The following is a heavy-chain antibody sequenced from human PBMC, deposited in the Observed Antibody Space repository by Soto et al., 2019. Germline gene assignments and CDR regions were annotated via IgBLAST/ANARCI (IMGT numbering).Heavy chain of an antibody. J-gene: IGHJ4*02. CDR1: GFTFSSCA. Sequence: EVQLLESGGGLVQPGGSLRLSCAASGFTFSSCAMSCVRQAPGKGLEWVSGISGSGGSTYYADSVKGRFTISRDNSKNTLYLQMNSLRDEDTAVYYCAKGLGGYLVYDYWGQGTLVTVSS. V-gene: IGHV3-23*01. CDR3: AKGLGGYLVYDY. CDR2: ISGSGGST. D-gene: IGHD5-12*01.